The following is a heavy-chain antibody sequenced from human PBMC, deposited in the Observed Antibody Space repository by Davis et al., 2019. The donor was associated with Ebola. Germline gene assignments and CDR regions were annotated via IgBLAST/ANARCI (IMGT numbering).Heavy chain of an antibody. CDR2: IGWDSNGI. V-gene: IGHV3-48*01. Sequence: GESLKISCAASGFTFSSYGMHWVRQAPGKGLEWVSYIGWDSNGIYYADSVKGRFTISRDNAKQSLYLQLNSLRAEDTAVYYCARYGYSYGMDVWGKGTTVTVSS. D-gene: IGHD5-24*01. J-gene: IGHJ6*04. CDR1: GFTFSSYG. CDR3: ARYGYSYGMDV.